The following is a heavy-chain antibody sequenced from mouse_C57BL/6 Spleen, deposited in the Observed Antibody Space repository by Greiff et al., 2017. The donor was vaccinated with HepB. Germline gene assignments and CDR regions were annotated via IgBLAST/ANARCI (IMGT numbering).Heavy chain of an antibody. J-gene: IGHJ1*03. CDR1: GFTFSSYT. Sequence: EVHLVESGGGLVKPGGSLKLSCAASGFTFSSYTMSWVRQTPEKRLEWVATISGGGGNTYYPDSVKGRFTISRDNAKNTLYLQMSSLRSEDTALYYCARHGNYYGSSYRWYFDVWGTGTTVTVSS. CDR3: ARHGNYYGSSYRWYFDV. V-gene: IGHV5-9*01. D-gene: IGHD1-1*01. CDR2: ISGGGGNT.